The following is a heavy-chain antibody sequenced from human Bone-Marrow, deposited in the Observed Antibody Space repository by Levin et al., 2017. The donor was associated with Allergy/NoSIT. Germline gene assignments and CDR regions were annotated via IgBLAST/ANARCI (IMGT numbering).Heavy chain of an antibody. V-gene: IGHV1-2*02. Sequence: ASVKVSCKASGYTFNDYYIYWLRQAPGQGPEWMGWINPKSGSKNFAQNFQGRVTMARDTSISTTYMELSGLTSDDTAVYYCARGFWALGGNYFDNWGQGPLVTVSS. CDR3: ARGFWALGGNYFDN. D-gene: IGHD2-15*01. J-gene: IGHJ4*02. CDR1: GYTFNDYY. CDR2: INPKSGSK.